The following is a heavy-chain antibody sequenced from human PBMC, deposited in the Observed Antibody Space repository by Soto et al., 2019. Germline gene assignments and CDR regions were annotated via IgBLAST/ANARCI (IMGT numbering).Heavy chain of an antibody. Sequence: GGSLRLSCAASGFTFSSYDMHWVRQATGKGLEWVSAIGTAGDTYYPGSVKGRFTISRENAKNSLYLQMNSLRAGDTAVYYCARGGVTTPYYYYYMDVWGKGTTVTVSS. D-gene: IGHD4-17*01. CDR2: IGTAGDT. CDR1: GFTFSSYD. J-gene: IGHJ6*03. V-gene: IGHV3-13*01. CDR3: ARGGVTTPYYYYYMDV.